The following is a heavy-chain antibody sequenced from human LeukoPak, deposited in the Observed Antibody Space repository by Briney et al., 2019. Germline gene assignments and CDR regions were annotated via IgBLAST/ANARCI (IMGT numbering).Heavy chain of an antibody. CDR3: ARDRGYCSGGSCPLDY. V-gene: IGHV3-30-3*01. CDR1: GFTFTNYA. J-gene: IGHJ4*02. D-gene: IGHD2-15*01. Sequence: GGSLRLSCAASGFTFTNYAIHWVRQAPGRGLEWVALISYDGSIKYYADSVKGRFTISRDNSKNTLYLQMNSLRAEDTAVYYCARDRGYCSGGSCPLDYWGQGTLVTDSS. CDR2: ISYDGSIK.